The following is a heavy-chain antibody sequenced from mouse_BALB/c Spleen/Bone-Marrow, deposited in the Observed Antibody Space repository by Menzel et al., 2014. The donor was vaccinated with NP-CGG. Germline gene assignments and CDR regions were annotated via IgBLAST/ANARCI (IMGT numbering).Heavy chain of an antibody. V-gene: IGHV1-31*01. Sequence: VQLQQSGPELVKPGASVKLSCKASGYSFTGYYMHWVKQSHGNSLDWIGYIYPYNGVFSYNQKFKGKITLTVDKSSSKTSMGLRNLTSDDSAVYYCEGKGEYFDVWGAGTTVTVSS. CDR1: GYSFTGYY. CDR3: EGKGEYFDV. D-gene: IGHD6-1*01. CDR2: IYPYNGVF. J-gene: IGHJ1*01.